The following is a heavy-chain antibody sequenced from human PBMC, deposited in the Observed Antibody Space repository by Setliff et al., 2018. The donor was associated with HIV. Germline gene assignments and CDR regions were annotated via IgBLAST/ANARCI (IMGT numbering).Heavy chain of an antibody. CDR3: ARDRLTYYFDY. CDR1: GGSINTYY. D-gene: IGHD3-22*01. CDR2: FYTSGST. J-gene: IGHJ4*02. Sequence: PSETLSLTCTVSGGSINTYYWSWIRQPAGKGLEWIGRFYTSGSTNYNPSLKSRVTMSVDTSKNQFSLKLSSVTAADTAVHYCARDRLTYYFDYWGQGILVTVSS. V-gene: IGHV4-4*07.